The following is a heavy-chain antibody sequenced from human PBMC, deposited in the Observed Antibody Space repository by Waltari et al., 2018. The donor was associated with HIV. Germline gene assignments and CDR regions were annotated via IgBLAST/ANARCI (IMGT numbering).Heavy chain of an antibody. CDR2: SRISDGAT. D-gene: IGHD2-21*01. CDR1: GFPSSPSA. Sequence: EVMVLESGGGLVQPGAYLSLSRAASGFPSSPSAMSWVRRAAGKGLEGVSTSRISDGATYYSDSVKGRFTISRDSSKNTMYLHMNSLRVEDTALYYCAKIVVDASINTYFLFDYWGQGTQVTVSS. CDR3: AKIVVDASINTYFLFDY. J-gene: IGHJ4*02. V-gene: IGHV3-23*01.